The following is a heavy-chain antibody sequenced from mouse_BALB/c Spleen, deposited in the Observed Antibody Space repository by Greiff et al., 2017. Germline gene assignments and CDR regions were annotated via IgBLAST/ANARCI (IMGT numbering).Heavy chain of an antibody. CDR3: ARTYYGNYDGVDY. V-gene: IGHV5-17*02. J-gene: IGHJ2*01. D-gene: IGHD2-10*01. CDR2: ISSGSSTI. Sequence: EVQRVESGGGLVQPGGSRKLSCAASGFTFSSFGMHWVRQAPEKGLEWVAYISSGSSTIYYADTVKGRFTISRDNPKNTLFLQMTSLRSEDTAMYYCARTYYGNYDGVDYWGQGTTLTVSS. CDR1: GFTFSSFG.